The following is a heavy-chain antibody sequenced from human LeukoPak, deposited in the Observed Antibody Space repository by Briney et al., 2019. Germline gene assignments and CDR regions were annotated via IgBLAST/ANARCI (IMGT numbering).Heavy chain of an antibody. Sequence: SETLSLTCADSGVSISSSSYYWGWIRQPPGKGLEWIGSIYYSGSTYYNPSLKSRVTISVDTSKNQFSLKLSSVTAADTAVYYCARATYDFWSGHHYGMDVWGQGTTVTVSS. CDR1: GVSISSSSYY. D-gene: IGHD3-3*01. CDR3: ARATYDFWSGHHYGMDV. V-gene: IGHV4-39*01. J-gene: IGHJ6*02. CDR2: IYYSGST.